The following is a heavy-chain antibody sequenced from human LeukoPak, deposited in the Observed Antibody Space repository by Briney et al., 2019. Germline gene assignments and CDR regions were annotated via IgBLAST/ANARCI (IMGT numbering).Heavy chain of an antibody. Sequence: HPGKSLRLSCAASGFTFSDYGMHWVRQAPGKGLEWVANIKQDGSEKYYVDSVKGRFTISRDNAKNSLYLQMNSLRAEDTAVYYCARDHYYFDYWGQGTLVTVSS. CDR1: GFTFSDYG. CDR2: IKQDGSEK. CDR3: ARDHYYFDY. J-gene: IGHJ4*02. V-gene: IGHV3-7*03.